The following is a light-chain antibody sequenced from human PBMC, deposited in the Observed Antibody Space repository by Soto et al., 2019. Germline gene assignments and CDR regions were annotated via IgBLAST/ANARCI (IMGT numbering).Light chain of an antibody. CDR2: EVN. J-gene: IGLJ3*02. CDR3: SSYSSASTLAV. Sequence: QSALTQPASVSGSPGQSITISCTGTSSDIGGYNYVSWYQQHPGKAPKFMIYEVNNRPSGVSNRFSGSKSGNTASLTISGLQAEDEADYYCSSYSSASTLAVFGGGTKVTVL. V-gene: IGLV2-14*01. CDR1: SSDIGGYNY.